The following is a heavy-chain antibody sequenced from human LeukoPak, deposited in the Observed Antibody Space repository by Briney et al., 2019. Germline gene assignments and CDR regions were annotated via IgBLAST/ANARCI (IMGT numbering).Heavy chain of an antibody. Sequence: SETLSLTCTVSGGSISSSSYYWGWIRQPPGEGLEWIGSIYYSGSTYYNPSLKSRVTISVDTSKNQFSLKLSSVTAAGTAVYYCAKGVLYDILTGYYNTGFDYWGQGTLVTVSS. D-gene: IGHD3-9*01. CDR1: GGSISSSSYY. V-gene: IGHV4-39*07. CDR2: IYYSGST. CDR3: AKGVLYDILTGYYNTGFDY. J-gene: IGHJ4*02.